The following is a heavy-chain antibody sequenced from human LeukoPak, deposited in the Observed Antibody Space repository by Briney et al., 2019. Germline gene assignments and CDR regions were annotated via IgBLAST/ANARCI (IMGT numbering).Heavy chain of an antibody. Sequence: SETLSLTCAVSGDSVSSGGYYWTWIRQHPGKGLEWIGYISNSGTTSYNPSLRSRVTISVDTSKNQFSLKLSSVTAADTAVYYCAKTYYYDPFDYWGQGTLVTVSS. V-gene: IGHV4-31*11. CDR3: AKTYYYDPFDY. CDR1: GDSVSSGGYY. CDR2: ISNSGTT. D-gene: IGHD3-22*01. J-gene: IGHJ4*02.